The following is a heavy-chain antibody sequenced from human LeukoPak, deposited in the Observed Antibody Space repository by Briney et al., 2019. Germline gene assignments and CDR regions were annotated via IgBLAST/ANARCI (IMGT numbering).Heavy chain of an antibody. CDR2: IYYSGST. CDR3: ARGTLTPEWFGQPPGAFDI. V-gene: IGHV4-59*01. D-gene: IGHD3-10*01. J-gene: IGHJ3*02. CDR1: GGSISSYY. Sequence: SETLSLTCTVSGGSISSYYWSWIRQPPGKGLEWIGYIYYSGSTNYNPSLKSRVTISVDTSKNQFSLKLSSVTAADTAVYYCARGTLTPEWFGQPPGAFDIWGQGTMVTVSS.